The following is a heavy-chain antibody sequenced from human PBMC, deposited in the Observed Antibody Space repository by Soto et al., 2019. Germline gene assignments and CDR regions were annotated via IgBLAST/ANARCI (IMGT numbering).Heavy chain of an antibody. CDR2: ISYDGSNK. Sequence: QVQLVESGGGVVQPGRALRLSCAASGYTFSSYGMHWFRQALGKGMEWVAVISYDGSNKYYADSVKGRFTISRDNSKNTLYLQMNSLRAEDTAVYYCAKGLRCTNGVCYTVPYFDYWGQGTLVTVSS. D-gene: IGHD2-8*01. V-gene: IGHV3-30*18. CDR1: GYTFSSYG. J-gene: IGHJ4*02. CDR3: AKGLRCTNGVCYTVPYFDY.